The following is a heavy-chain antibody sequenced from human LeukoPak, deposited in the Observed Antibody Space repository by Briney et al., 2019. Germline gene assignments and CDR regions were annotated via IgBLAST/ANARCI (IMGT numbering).Heavy chain of an antibody. CDR3: ARPTSIIPASNVYYYYYAMDV. CDR1: GGTFSSYA. V-gene: IGHV1-69*13. J-gene: IGHJ6*02. CDR2: IIPIFGTA. Sequence: SVKVSCKASGGTFSSYAISWVRQAPGQGLEWVGGIIPIFGTANYAQKFQGRVTITADESTSTAYMELSSLRSEDTAVYYCARPTSIIPASNVYYYYYAMDVWGQGTTVTVSS. D-gene: IGHD2-2*01.